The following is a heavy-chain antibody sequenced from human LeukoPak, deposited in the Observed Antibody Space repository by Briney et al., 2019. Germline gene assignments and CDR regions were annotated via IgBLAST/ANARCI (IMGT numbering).Heavy chain of an antibody. V-gene: IGHV3-30*02. CDR1: GFAFSNHG. CDR2: IRYDGSDK. CDR3: AKESGFSVGLPAAPDY. D-gene: IGHD2-2*01. J-gene: IGHJ4*02. Sequence: GGSLRLSCAASGFAFSNHGMHWVRQAPGKGLEWVAFIRYDGSDKYYADSVKGRFIISRENSKNTLYLQMNSLRVEDTAVYYCAKESGFSVGLPAAPDYWGQGTLVTVSS.